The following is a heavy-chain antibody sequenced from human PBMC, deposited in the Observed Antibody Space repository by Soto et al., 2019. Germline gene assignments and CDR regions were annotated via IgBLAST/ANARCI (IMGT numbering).Heavy chain of an antibody. V-gene: IGHV1-2*04. CDR2: INPNSGGT. CDR1: GYTFTGYY. D-gene: IGHD2-15*01. J-gene: IGHJ6*02. CDR3: ARVGGVADYGMDV. Sequence: ASVKVSCKASGYTFTGYYMHWVRQAPGQGLEWMGWINPNSGGTNYAQKFQGWVTMTRDTSISTAYMELSRLRSDDTAVYYCARVGGVADYGMDVWGQGTTVTSP.